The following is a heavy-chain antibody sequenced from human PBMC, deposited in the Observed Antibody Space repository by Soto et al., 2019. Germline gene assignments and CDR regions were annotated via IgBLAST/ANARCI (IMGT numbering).Heavy chain of an antibody. Sequence: QVQLQQWGAGLLKPSETLSLTCAVYGGSFSGYYWSWIRQPPGKGLEWIGEINHSGSTNYNPSLKSRVTRSVDTSKNRFSLKLSSVTAADTAVYYCASPYCSSTSCYDRWFDPWGQGTLVTVSS. J-gene: IGHJ5*02. CDR1: GGSFSGYY. V-gene: IGHV4-34*01. CDR3: ASPYCSSTSCYDRWFDP. CDR2: INHSGST. D-gene: IGHD2-2*01.